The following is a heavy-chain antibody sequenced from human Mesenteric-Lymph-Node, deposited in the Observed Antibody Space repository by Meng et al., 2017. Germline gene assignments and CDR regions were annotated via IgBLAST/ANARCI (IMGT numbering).Heavy chain of an antibody. CDR3: ARDRRITMVRGVMAFDY. V-gene: IGHV3-48*03. Sequence: GGSLRLSCAASGFTFSSYEMNWVRQAPGKGLEWVSYISSSGSTIYYADSVKGRFTISRDNAKNSLYLQMNSLRAEDTAVYYCARDRRITMVRGVMAFDYWGQGTLVTVSS. CDR2: ISSSGSTI. CDR1: GFTFSSYE. D-gene: IGHD3-10*01. J-gene: IGHJ4*02.